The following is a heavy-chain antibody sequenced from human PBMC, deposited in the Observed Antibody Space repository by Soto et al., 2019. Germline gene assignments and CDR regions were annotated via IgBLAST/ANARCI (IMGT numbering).Heavy chain of an antibody. CDR2: IFSNDEQ. V-gene: IGHV2-26*01. J-gene: IGHJ5*02. CDR1: GFSLSNARMG. CDR3: ATYSSSSLGVNWFDP. D-gene: IGHD6-6*01. Sequence: QVTLKESGPVLVKPTETLTLTCTVSGFSLSNARMGVSWIRQPPGKPLEWLAHIFSNDEQSNSTSLKSRFTISEVTSKSQVVLTMTNMDPVDTATYYCATYSSSSLGVNWFDPWVQGTLVTVSS.